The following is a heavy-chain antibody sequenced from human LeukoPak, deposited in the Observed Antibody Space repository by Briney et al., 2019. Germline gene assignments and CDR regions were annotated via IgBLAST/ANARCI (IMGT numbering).Heavy chain of an antibody. CDR2: IWYDASNK. J-gene: IGHJ5*02. D-gene: IGHD6-19*01. Sequence: GGSLRLPCAASGFTYSSYGMHGVRQAPGKGREWVAVIWYDASNKYYAESVKGRYTVSRDNSKNTLYLQMKSLRAEDTAVYYCARDLGVAGTWLDPWGQGDLVTVSS. CDR3: ARDLGVAGTWLDP. V-gene: IGHV3-33*08. CDR1: GFTYSSYG.